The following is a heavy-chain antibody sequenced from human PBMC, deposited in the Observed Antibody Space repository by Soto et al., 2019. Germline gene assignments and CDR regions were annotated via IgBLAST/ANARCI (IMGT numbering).Heavy chain of an antibody. J-gene: IGHJ4*02. D-gene: IGHD1-26*01. CDR3: ARARGSLLTD. CDR2: ISSNGGST. Sequence: EVQLVESGEGLVQPGGSLRLSCAASGFTFSSYAMHWVHQAPGKGLEYVSAISSNGGSTYYADSVKGRFTISRDNSKNTLYLQMGSLRAEDMAVYHCARARGSLLTDWGRGTLVTVSS. V-gene: IGHV3-64*02. CDR1: GFTFSSYA.